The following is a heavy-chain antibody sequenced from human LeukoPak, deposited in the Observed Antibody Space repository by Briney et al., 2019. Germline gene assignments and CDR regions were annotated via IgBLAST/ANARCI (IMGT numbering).Heavy chain of an antibody. V-gene: IGHV3-7*01. CDR3: ARQVIVYDFWSGYYDGDAFDI. D-gene: IGHD3-3*01. CDR2: IKQDGSEK. Sequence: PGGSLRLSCAASGFTFSSYWMSWVRQAPGKGLEWVANIKQDGSEKYYVDSVKGRFTIARDNAKNSLYLQMNSVRAEDTAVYYCARQVIVYDFWSGYYDGDAFDIWGQGTMVTVSS. J-gene: IGHJ3*02. CDR1: GFTFSSYW.